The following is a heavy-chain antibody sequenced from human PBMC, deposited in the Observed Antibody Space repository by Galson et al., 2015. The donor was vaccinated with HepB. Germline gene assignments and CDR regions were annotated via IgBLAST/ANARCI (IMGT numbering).Heavy chain of an antibody. Sequence: SLRLSCAASGFSFDDSGMNWVRQVPGKGLEWVSGINWNGGSIGYADSVKGRFTISRDNAQNSLYLQMNSLRVEDTALYYCARFATYDSSGYFDYWGHGTLVTVSS. V-gene: IGHV3-20*04. CDR3: ARFATYDSSGYFDY. D-gene: IGHD3-22*01. CDR1: GFSFDDSG. CDR2: INWNGGSI. J-gene: IGHJ4*01.